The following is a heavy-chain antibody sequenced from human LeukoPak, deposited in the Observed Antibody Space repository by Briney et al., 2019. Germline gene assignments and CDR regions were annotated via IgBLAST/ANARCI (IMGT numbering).Heavy chain of an antibody. Sequence: GGSLRLSCAASGFTFNRHWMHWVRQAPGKGLVWVSRSNSDGSSTVYADSVKGRFTISRDNARNTLYLQMNSLRAEDTAVYYCARGAGIYYTTGWTGWFDPWGQGTLVTVTS. CDR3: ARGAGIYYTTGWTGWFDP. CDR1: GFTFNRHW. J-gene: IGHJ5*02. D-gene: IGHD6-19*01. V-gene: IGHV3-74*01. CDR2: SNSDGSST.